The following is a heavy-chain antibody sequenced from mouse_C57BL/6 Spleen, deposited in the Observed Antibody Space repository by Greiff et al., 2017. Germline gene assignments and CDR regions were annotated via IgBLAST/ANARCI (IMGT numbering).Heavy chain of an antibody. J-gene: IGHJ3*01. Sequence: EVQLQQSGPELVKPGASVKISCKASGYTFTDYYMNWVKQSHGKSLEWIGDLNPNNGGTRYHQKFKGKATLTVDKSSSTAYMVLRSLTSDDSAVYYCAGGQLRLQAYWGQGTLVTVAA. D-gene: IGHD3-2*02. CDR2: LNPNNGGT. CDR3: AGGQLRLQAY. CDR1: GYTFTDYY. V-gene: IGHV1-26*01.